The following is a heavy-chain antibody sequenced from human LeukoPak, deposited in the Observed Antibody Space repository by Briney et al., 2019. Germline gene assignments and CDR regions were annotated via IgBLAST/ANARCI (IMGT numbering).Heavy chain of an antibody. CDR3: ARVGSGPPLTNDY. CDR2: IIPIFGTA. J-gene: IGHJ4*02. CDR1: GGTFSSYA. V-gene: IGHV1-69*06. Sequence: SVKVSCKASGGTFSSYAISWVRQAPGQGLEWMGGIIPIFGTANYAQKFQGRVTITADKSTSTAYMELSSLRSEDTAVYYCARVGSGPPLTNDYWGQGTLDTVS. D-gene: IGHD3-3*01.